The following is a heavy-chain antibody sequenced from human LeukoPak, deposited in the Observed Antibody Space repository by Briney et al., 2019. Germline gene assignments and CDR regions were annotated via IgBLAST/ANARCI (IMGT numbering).Heavy chain of an antibody. CDR2: VHYNGST. CDR3: ARDRGVPRPYYFDQ. V-gene: IGHV4-39*07. J-gene: IGHJ4*02. D-gene: IGHD3-10*01. CDR1: GGSVRSSSSY. Sequence: SETLSLTCTVYGGSVRSSSSYWGCIRQPPGKGLEWIGSVHYNGSTCYNPSLGGGVIMSIDTSKNQFSLKLTSVTAAHTAMYYCARDRGVPRPYYFDQWGQGTLVTVSS.